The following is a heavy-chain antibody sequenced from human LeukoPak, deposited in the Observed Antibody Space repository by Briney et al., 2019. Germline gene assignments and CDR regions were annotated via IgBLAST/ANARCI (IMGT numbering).Heavy chain of an antibody. CDR2: INYSGST. CDR3: ARRYSSGSNYFDY. V-gene: IGHV4-39*01. D-gene: IGHD2-15*01. J-gene: IGHJ4*02. CDR1: GDSITSRSYY. Sequence: PSETLSLTCSVSGDSITSRSYYWGWIPQPPGKGLEWIGDINYSGSTYYNASLRSRVTMSVDTSRSQFSLKLTSVTAADTAVYYSARRYSSGSNYFDYWGQGTLATVSP.